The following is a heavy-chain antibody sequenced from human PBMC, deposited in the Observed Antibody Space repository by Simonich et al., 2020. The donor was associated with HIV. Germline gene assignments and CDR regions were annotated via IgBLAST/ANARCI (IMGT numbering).Heavy chain of an antibody. CDR2: ISSTSSFI. D-gene: IGHD3-22*01. CDR3: TRDTFYYDTSGPFP. V-gene: IGHV3-21*01. Sequence: EVHLVESGGGLVKPGGSLRLSCAASEFTFTSYSMNWVRQAPGKGLEWVSSISSTSSFIYYADSLKGRFIISRDNSKNSLYLQMNSLRAEDTAVYYCTRDTFYYDTSGPFPWGPGTLVTVSS. J-gene: IGHJ5*02. CDR1: EFTFTSYS.